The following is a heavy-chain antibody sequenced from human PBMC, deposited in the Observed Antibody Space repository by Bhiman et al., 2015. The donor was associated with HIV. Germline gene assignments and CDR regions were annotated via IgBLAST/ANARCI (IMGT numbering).Heavy chain of an antibody. CDR1: GFTVSTNY. J-gene: IGHJ6*03. V-gene: IGHV3-66*02. Sequence: QLVESGGGLVQPGGSLRLSCVVSGFTVSTNYISWVRQAPGKGLEWVSVIYNSGGTYYADSVRGRFTISRDNSKNTLYLQMDSLRIEDTAVYYCARNHRSSNWLGIFYYYMDVWGKGTTVTVS. CDR2: IYNSGGT. CDR3: ARNHRSSNWLGIFYYYMDV. D-gene: IGHD4-11*01.